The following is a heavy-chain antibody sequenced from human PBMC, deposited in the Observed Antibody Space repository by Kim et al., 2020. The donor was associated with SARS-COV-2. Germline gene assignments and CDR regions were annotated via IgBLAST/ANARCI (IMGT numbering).Heavy chain of an antibody. Sequence: AAPVKGRFTISRDDSKNTLFLQMDNLKIEDTAVYYCTHMEYCGGDCYPDYWGQGTLVTVSS. J-gene: IGHJ4*02. D-gene: IGHD2-21*02. V-gene: IGHV3-15*01. CDR3: THMEYCGGDCYPDY.